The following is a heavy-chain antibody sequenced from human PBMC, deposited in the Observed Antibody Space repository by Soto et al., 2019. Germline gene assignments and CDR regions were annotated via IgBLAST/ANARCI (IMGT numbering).Heavy chain of an antibody. CDR1: GFTFSSYA. CDR2: ISYDGSNK. D-gene: IGHD2-15*01. V-gene: IGHV3-30*18. Sequence: VQLLESGGGLVQPGGSLRLSCAASGFTFSSYAMSWVRQAPGKGLEWVAVISYDGSNKYYADSVKGRFTISRDNSKNTLYLQMNSLRAEDTAVYYCAKGLELLRWGQGTLVTVSS. J-gene: IGHJ4*02. CDR3: AKGLELLR.